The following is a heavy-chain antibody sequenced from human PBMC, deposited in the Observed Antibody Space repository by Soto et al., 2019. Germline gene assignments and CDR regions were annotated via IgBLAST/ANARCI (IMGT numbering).Heavy chain of an antibody. CDR3: VKGGMTTVPRKPHNPEGGY. V-gene: IGHV3-64D*06. D-gene: IGHD4-17*01. CDR1: GFTFSSYA. J-gene: IGHJ4*02. Sequence: PGGSLRLSCAASGFTFSSYAMHWVRQAPGKGLEYVSAISSNGVSTYYADSVKGRFTISRDNSKNTLYLQMSSLRAEDTAVYYCVKGGMTTVPRKPHNPEGGYWGQGTLVTVSS. CDR2: ISSNGVST.